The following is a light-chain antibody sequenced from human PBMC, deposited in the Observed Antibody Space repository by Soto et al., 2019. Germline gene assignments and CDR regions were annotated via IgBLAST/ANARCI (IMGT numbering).Light chain of an antibody. CDR3: QQYGSSPYA. Sequence: EIVLTQSPGTLSLSPGERATLSCRASQSVSRSYLAWYQQGPGQAPRLLIYDASNRATGTPDRFSGSGSGTDFTLTISRLEPEDVAVYYCQQYGSSPYALGQGTKLEIK. J-gene: IGKJ2*01. CDR1: QSVSRSY. V-gene: IGKV3-20*01. CDR2: DAS.